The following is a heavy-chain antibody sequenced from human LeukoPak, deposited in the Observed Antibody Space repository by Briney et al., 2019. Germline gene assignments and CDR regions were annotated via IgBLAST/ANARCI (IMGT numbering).Heavy chain of an antibody. CDR2: IYYSGST. CDR3: ATHADYYYDSSGYEYYFDY. D-gene: IGHD3-22*01. V-gene: IGHV4-59*01. J-gene: IGHJ4*02. CDR1: GGSISSYY. Sequence: PSETLSLTCTGSGGSISSYYWSWIRQPPGKGLEWIGYIYYSGSTNYNPSLKSRVTISVDTSKNQFSLKLSSVTAADTAVYYCATHADYYYDSSGYEYYFDYWGQGTLVTVSS.